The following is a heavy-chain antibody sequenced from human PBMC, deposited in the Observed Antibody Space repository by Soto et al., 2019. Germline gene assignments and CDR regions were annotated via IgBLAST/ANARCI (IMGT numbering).Heavy chain of an antibody. D-gene: IGHD3-10*01. CDR2: IYYSGST. CDR3: AREGDYYGSGSYQPPDYYYGMDV. CDR1: GGSISSYC. V-gene: IGHV4-59*12. Sequence: PSETLSLTCTVSGGSISSYCWSWIRQPPGKGLEWIGYIYYSGSTNYNPSLKSRVTISVDTSKNQFSLKLSSVTAADTAVYYCAREGDYYGSGSYQPPDYYYGMDVWGQGTTVTVSS. J-gene: IGHJ6*02.